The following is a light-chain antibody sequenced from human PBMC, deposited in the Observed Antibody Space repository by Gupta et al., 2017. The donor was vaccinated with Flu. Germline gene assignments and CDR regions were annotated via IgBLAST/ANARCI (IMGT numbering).Light chain of an antibody. CDR3: TSYTSSNTP. CDR1: SSDVGGYNF. CDR2: EVS. Sequence: GTSSDVGGYNFVSWYQQHPGKAPKLMIYEVSNRPSGVSNRFSGSKSGNTASLTISGLQAEDEADYYCTSYTSSNTPFGGGTKLTVL. V-gene: IGLV2-14*01. J-gene: IGLJ2*01.